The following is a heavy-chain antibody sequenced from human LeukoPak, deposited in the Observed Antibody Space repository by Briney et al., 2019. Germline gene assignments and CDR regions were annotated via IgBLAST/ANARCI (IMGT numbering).Heavy chain of an antibody. J-gene: IGHJ4*02. D-gene: IGHD3-22*01. CDR3: ARDHYDSSGYSDY. Sequence: GGSLRLSCAASGLTFSSYGMHWVRQAPGKGLEWVAVIWYDGSNKYYADSVKGRFTISRDNSKNTLYLQMNSLRAEDTAVYYCARDHYDSSGYSDYWGQGTLVTVSS. CDR1: GLTFSSYG. CDR2: IWYDGSNK. V-gene: IGHV3-33*01.